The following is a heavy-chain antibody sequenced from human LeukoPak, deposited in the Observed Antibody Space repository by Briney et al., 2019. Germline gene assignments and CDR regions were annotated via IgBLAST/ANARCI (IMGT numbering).Heavy chain of an antibody. Sequence: GGSLRLSCAASGFTFSSYSMNWVRQAPGKGLEWVASIKEDGREKYYVDSVKGRFTISRDNVKNSLYLQMNSLRAEDTAVYYCARDYEAPGDYWGQGTLVTVSS. V-gene: IGHV3-7*01. D-gene: IGHD3-16*01. J-gene: IGHJ4*02. CDR2: IKEDGREK. CDR3: ARDYEAPGDY. CDR1: GFTFSSYS.